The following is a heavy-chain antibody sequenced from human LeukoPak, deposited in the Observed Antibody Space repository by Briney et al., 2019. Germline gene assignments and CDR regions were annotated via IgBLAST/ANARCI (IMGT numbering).Heavy chain of an antibody. Sequence: ASETLSLTCAVYGGSFSGYCWSWIRQPPGKGLEWIGEINHSGSTNYNPSLKSRVTISVDTSKNQFSLKLSSVTAADTAVYYCARGNSSSSTRYFDYWGQGTLVTVSS. CDR2: INHSGST. D-gene: IGHD2-2*01. CDR3: ARGNSSSSTRYFDY. V-gene: IGHV4-34*01. CDR1: GGSFSGYC. J-gene: IGHJ4*02.